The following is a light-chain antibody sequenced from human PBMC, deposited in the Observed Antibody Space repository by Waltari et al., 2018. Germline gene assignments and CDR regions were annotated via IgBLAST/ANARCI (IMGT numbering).Light chain of an antibody. Sequence: DIVMTQSPDSLAVSLGARATINCRSSQSVLSSSNNKNYVAWYQKKPGQPPKLLISWASARQYGVPDRFSGSGSGTDFTLTISSLQAEDVAVYHCQQHYSTPTFAQGTRLEIK. CDR2: WAS. V-gene: IGKV4-1*01. CDR3: QQHYSTPT. J-gene: IGKJ5*01. CDR1: QSVLSSSNNKNY.